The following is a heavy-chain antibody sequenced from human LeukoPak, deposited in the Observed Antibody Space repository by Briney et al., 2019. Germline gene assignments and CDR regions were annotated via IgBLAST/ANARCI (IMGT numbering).Heavy chain of an antibody. D-gene: IGHD5-24*01. V-gene: IGHV3-48*01. CDR3: ARDYKYAFDN. J-gene: IGHJ4*02. CDR1: GFTFSDYS. Sequence: PGGSLSFSCAASGFTFSDYSMNWFRQAPGKGLEWISYIGISSGNTKYADSVKGRFTISGDKAKNSLYLQMNSLRVEDTAVYYCARDYKYAFDNWGQGTLVTVSS. CDR2: IGISSGNT.